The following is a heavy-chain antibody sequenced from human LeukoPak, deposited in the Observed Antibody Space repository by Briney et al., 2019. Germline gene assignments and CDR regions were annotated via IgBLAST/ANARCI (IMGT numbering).Heavy chain of an antibody. V-gene: IGHV1-3*01. Sequence: ASVKVSCKASGYTFTSYAMHWVRQAPGQRLEWMGWINAGNGNTKYSQKFQGRVTITRDTSASTACMELSSLRSEDTAVYYCARSREVTTVAFDIWGQGTMVTVSS. CDR1: GYTFTSYA. CDR2: INAGNGNT. D-gene: IGHD4-17*01. CDR3: ARSREVTTVAFDI. J-gene: IGHJ3*02.